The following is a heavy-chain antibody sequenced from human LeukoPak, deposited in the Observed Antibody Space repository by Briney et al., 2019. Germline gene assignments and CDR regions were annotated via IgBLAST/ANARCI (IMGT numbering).Heavy chain of an antibody. V-gene: IGHV3-30-3*01. CDR2: ISYDGSNK. CDR3: AGDFMTAAGIP. CDR1: GFTFSSYA. D-gene: IGHD6-13*01. Sequence: GGSLRLSCAASGFTFSSYAMHWVRQAPGKGLEWVAVISYDGSNKYYADSVKGRFTISRDNSKNTLYLQMNSLRAEDTAVYYCAGDFMTAAGIPWGQGTLVTVSA. J-gene: IGHJ5*02.